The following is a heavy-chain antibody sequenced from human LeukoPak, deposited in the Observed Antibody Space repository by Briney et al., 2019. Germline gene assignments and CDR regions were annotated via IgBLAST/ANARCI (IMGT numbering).Heavy chain of an antibody. J-gene: IGHJ4*02. CDR2: INTDGSST. V-gene: IGHV3-74*01. Sequence: GGSLRLSCAASGFTFGSYWMHWVRQAPGKGLVWVSRINTDGSSTSYADCVKGRFTISRDNAKDTLYLQMNSLRAEDTAVYYCARGSHLYYDFWSGSLDYWGQGTLVTVSS. CDR1: GFTFGSYW. CDR3: ARGSHLYYDFWSGSLDY. D-gene: IGHD3-3*01.